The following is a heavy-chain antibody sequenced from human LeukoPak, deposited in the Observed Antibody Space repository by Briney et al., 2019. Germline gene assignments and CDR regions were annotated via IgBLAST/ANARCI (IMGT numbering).Heavy chain of an antibody. CDR3: TTGVRLSGVFDI. CDR2: IVGSGGST. Sequence: PGGSLRLSCAASRFTFSIYAMTWVRQAPGKGLEWVSAIVGSGGSTYYADSVKGRFTISRDNSKNTLYLQMNSLKAEDAALYYCTTGVRLSGVFDIWGQGTMVTVSS. V-gene: IGHV3-23*01. J-gene: IGHJ3*02. D-gene: IGHD2-15*01. CDR1: RFTFSIYA.